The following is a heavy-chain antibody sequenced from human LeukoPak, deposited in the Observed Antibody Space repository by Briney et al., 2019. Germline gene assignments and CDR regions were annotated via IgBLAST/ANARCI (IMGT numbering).Heavy chain of an antibody. CDR2: ISPYNGNT. Sequence: ASVKVSCKASGYTFTSYGISWVRQAPGQGLEWMGWISPYNGNTNYAQKLQGRVTMTTDTSTSTAYMELRSLRSDDTAVYYCARGPAGGSPTRRYSTDYWGQGTLVTVSS. CDR1: GYTFTSYG. J-gene: IGHJ4*02. D-gene: IGHD2-15*01. CDR3: ARGPAGGSPTRRYSTDY. V-gene: IGHV1-18*01.